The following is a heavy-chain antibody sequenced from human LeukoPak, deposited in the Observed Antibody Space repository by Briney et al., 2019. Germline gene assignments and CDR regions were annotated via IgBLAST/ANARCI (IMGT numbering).Heavy chain of an antibody. CDR1: GFIFSNYW. D-gene: IGHD4-23*01. V-gene: IGHV3-74*01. CDR2: SSSDGSST. Sequence: GGSLRLSCVASGFIFSNYWMHWVRQAPGKGLVWVSRSSSDGSSTVYADSVEGRFTISRDNAKNTLYLQMNSLRAEDTALYYCARGGDSTVDFDYWGQGTLVSVSS. J-gene: IGHJ4*02. CDR3: ARGGDSTVDFDY.